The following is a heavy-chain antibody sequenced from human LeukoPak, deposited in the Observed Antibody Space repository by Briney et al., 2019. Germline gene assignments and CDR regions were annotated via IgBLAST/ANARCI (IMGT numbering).Heavy chain of an antibody. J-gene: IGHJ4*02. D-gene: IGHD5-12*01. Sequence: GGSLRLTCAASGFTFSNHWMAWVRQTPGRGPEWVANIDEDGDVKSYAESVKGRFSVSRDNGRTSLYLQMNSLRAEDTAIYYCARHVPRGRSDFDCWGQGVLVTVS. CDR3: ARHVPRGRSDFDC. V-gene: IGHV3-7*01. CDR1: GFTFSNHW. CDR2: IDEDGDVK.